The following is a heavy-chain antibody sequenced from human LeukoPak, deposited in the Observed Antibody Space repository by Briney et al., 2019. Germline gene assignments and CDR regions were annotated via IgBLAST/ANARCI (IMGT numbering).Heavy chain of an antibody. V-gene: IGHV3-30*04. Sequence: GSLRLSCAASGFTFSSYAMHWVRQAPGKGLEWVAVISYDGSNKYYADSVKGRFTISRDNSKNTLYLQMNSLRAEDTAVYYCAREVSSSCLDYWGQGTLVTVSS. D-gene: IGHD6-13*01. CDR2: ISYDGSNK. J-gene: IGHJ4*02. CDR1: GFTFSSYA. CDR3: AREVSSSCLDY.